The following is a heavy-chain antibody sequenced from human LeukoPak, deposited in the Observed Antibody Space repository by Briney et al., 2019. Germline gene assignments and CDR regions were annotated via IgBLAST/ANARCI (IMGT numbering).Heavy chain of an antibody. Sequence: ASVKVSCKASGYTFTGYYMHWVRQAPGQGLEWMGWINPNSGGTNYAQKFQGRVTMTRDTSISTAYMELSRLRSDDTAVYYCAIERIAVAGLFDYWGQGILVTVSS. CDR3: AIERIAVAGLFDY. V-gene: IGHV1-2*02. CDR2: INPNSGGT. D-gene: IGHD6-19*01. J-gene: IGHJ4*02. CDR1: GYTFTGYY.